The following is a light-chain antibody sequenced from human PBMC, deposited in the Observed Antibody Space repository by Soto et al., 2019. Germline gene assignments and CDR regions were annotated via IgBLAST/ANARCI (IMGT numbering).Light chain of an antibody. V-gene: IGKV1-5*01. CDR1: QSISSW. CDR2: DAS. CDR3: QQYNSYSPWT. J-gene: IGKJ1*01. Sequence: DIQMTQSPSTLSASVGDRVTITCRASQSISSWLAWYQQKPGKAPKLLIYDASSLESGVPSRFSRSGSGTEFTLTISSLQPDDYATYYCQQYNSYSPWTFSQGTKVEIK.